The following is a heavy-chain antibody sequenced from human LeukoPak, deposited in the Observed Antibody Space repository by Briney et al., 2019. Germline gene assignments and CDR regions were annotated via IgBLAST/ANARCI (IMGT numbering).Heavy chain of an antibody. CDR1: AGSISGNSLC. CDR3: AGHPRGQYTRGFSAFEI. J-gene: IGHJ3*02. V-gene: IGHV4-39*02. D-gene: IGHD3-10*01. Sequence: SETMSLTCTVSAGSISGNSLCWGWIRQPPGKGLEWIGSLSDTWNTYYNPSLSSRVSLSIDTSNNHFSLRLNSVTDTDTAVYFCAGHPRGQYTRGFSAFEIWGRGTLVTISS. CDR2: LSDTWNT.